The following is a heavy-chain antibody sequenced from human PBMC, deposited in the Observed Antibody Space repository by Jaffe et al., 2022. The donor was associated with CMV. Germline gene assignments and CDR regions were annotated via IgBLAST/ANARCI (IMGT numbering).Heavy chain of an antibody. Sequence: EVQLVESGGGLVQPGGSLRLSCAASGFTFSSYSMNWVRQAPGKGLEWVSYISSSSSTIYYADSVKGRFTISRDNAKNSLYLQMNSLRDEDTAVYYCARDSIYCSSTSCFSFWGQGTLVTVSS. V-gene: IGHV3-48*02. J-gene: IGHJ4*02. D-gene: IGHD2-2*01. CDR1: GFTFSSYS. CDR3: ARDSIYCSSTSCFSF. CDR2: ISSSSSTI.